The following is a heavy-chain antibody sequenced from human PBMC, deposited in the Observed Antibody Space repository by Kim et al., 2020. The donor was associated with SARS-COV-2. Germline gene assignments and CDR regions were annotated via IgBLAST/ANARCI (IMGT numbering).Heavy chain of an antibody. V-gene: IGHV1-24*01. Sequence: ASVKVSCKVSGYTLTELSMHWVRQAPGKGPEWMGGFDPEDGETIYAQKFQGRVTMTEDTSTDTAYMELSSLRSEDTAVYYCATDSYMITFGGVFSAWGQGTLVTASS. D-gene: IGHD3-16*01. J-gene: IGHJ5*02. CDR2: FDPEDGET. CDR3: ATDSYMITFGGVFSA. CDR1: GYTLTELS.